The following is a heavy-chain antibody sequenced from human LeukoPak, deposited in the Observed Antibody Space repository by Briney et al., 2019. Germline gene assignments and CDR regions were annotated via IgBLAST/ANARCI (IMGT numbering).Heavy chain of an antibody. CDR2: IYHSGST. Sequence: SETLSLTCTVSGYSISSGYYWGWIRQPPGKGLEWIGSIYHSGSTYYNPSLKSRVTISVDTSKNQFSLKLSSVTAADTAVYYCGSYDSSGYSFDYWGQGTLVTVSS. D-gene: IGHD3-22*01. CDR3: GSYDSSGYSFDY. V-gene: IGHV4-38-2*02. J-gene: IGHJ4*02. CDR1: GYSISSGYY.